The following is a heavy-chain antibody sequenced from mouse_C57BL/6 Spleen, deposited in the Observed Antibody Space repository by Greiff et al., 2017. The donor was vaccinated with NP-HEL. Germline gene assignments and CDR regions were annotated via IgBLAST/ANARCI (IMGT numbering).Heavy chain of an antibody. J-gene: IGHJ1*03. CDR2: IHPNSGST. Sequence: VQLQQSGAELVRPGTSVKLSCKASGYTFTSYWMHWVKHRPGQGLEWIGMIHPNSGSTNYNEKFKSKATLPVDKSSSTAYMQLSSLTSEDSAVYYCASRRYYGSGWYFDVWGTGTTVTVSS. CDR1: GYTFTSYW. V-gene: IGHV1-64*01. CDR3: ASRRYYGSGWYFDV. D-gene: IGHD1-1*01.